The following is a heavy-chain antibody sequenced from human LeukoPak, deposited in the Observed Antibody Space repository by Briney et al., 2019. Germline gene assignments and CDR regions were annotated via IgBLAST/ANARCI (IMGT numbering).Heavy chain of an antibody. CDR2: LNPNSGNT. D-gene: IGHD3-22*01. Sequence: ASVKVSCKASGYTFTSYDINWVRQATGQGHEWKGWLNPNSGNTGYAQKFQGRVTMTRNTSISTAYMELSSLRSEDTAVYYCARVAYYYDSSGYYFYNWFDPWGQGTLVTVSS. CDR3: ARVAYYYDSSGYYFYNWFDP. CDR1: GYTFTSYD. V-gene: IGHV1-8*01. J-gene: IGHJ5*02.